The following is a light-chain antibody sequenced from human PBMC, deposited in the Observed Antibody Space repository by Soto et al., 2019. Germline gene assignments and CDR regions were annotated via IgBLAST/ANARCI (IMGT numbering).Light chain of an antibody. CDR2: AAS. CDR3: QQSYITPDS. V-gene: IGKV1-39*01. Sequence: DIQMTQFPSSLSASVGDRVTITCRASQTIRTYLNWYQQKPGKAPNLLMYAASNLQTGVPSRFSGSGSGTDFTLTISSLQPEDFATYFCQQSYITPDSFGQGTKLEIK. CDR1: QTIRTY. J-gene: IGKJ2*01.